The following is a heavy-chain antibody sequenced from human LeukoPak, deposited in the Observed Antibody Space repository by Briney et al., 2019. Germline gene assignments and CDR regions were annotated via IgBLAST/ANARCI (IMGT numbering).Heavy chain of an antibody. Sequence: PSETLSVTCTVSGGSLSSYYWSWIRHPPGKGLERIGSIYYSRSPNYNPSLKSRVTISVHTSKIHFSVKLSSVTAADTAVYYCARLSSGDAFDMWRQETIVSVSS. J-gene: IGHJ3*02. CDR1: GGSLSSYY. CDR3: ARLSSGDAFDM. D-gene: IGHD5/OR15-5a*01. CDR2: IYYSRSP. V-gene: IGHV4-59*01.